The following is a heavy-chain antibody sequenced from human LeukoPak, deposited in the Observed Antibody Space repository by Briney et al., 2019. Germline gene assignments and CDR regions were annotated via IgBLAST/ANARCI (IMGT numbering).Heavy chain of an antibody. CDR3: AKDRYYYDSSGYLDY. D-gene: IGHD3-22*01. V-gene: IGHV3-23*01. CDR2: ISGSGGST. J-gene: IGHJ4*02. Sequence: GGSLRLSCAASGFTFSSYAMSWVRQAPGKGLEWVSAISGSGGSTYYADSVKGRFTISRDNSKNTLYLQVNSLRAEDTAVYYCAKDRYYYDSSGYLDYWGQGTLVTVSS. CDR1: GFTFSSYA.